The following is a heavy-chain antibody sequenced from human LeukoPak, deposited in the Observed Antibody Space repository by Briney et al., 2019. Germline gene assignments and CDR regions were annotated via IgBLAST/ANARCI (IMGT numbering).Heavy chain of an antibody. D-gene: IGHD5-24*01. CDR1: GGSFSGYY. V-gene: IGHV4-34*01. CDR3: ARVSGRWLQTRYYFDY. CDR2: INHSGST. Sequence: SETLSLTCAVYGGSFSGYYWSWIRQPPGKGLEWIGEINHSGSTNYNPSLKSRVTISEDTSKNQFSLKLSSVTAADTAVYYCARVSGRWLQTRYYFDYWGQGTLVTVSS. J-gene: IGHJ4*02.